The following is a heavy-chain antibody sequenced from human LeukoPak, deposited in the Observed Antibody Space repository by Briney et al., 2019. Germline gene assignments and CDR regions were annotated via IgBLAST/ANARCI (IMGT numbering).Heavy chain of an antibody. V-gene: IGHV1-46*01. CDR2: INPSGGST. J-gene: IGHJ4*02. Sequence: ASVKVSCTASGGTFSSYAISWVRQAPGQGLEWMGIINPSGGSTSYAQKFQGRVTMTRDTSTSTVYMELSSLRSEDTAVYYCARDGYNYFDYWGQGTLVIVSS. CDR3: ARDGYNYFDY. CDR1: GGTFSSYA. D-gene: IGHD5-12*01.